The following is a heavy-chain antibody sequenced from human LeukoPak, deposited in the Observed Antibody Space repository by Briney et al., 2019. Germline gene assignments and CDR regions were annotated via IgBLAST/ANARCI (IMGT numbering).Heavy chain of an antibody. CDR1: GGTFSSYA. J-gene: IGHJ4*02. CDR3: ARGQTYYYDSSGYYPFDY. V-gene: IGHV1-69*01. Sequence: ASXKVSCKASGGTFSSYAISWVRQAPGQGLEWMGGIIPIFGTANYAQKFQGRVTITADESTSTAYMELSSLRSEDTAVYYCARGQTYYYDSSGYYPFDYWGQGTLVTVSS. CDR2: IIPIFGTA. D-gene: IGHD3-22*01.